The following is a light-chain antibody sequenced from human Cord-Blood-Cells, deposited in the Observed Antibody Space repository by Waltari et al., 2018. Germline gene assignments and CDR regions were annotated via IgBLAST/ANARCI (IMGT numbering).Light chain of an antibody. CDR3: QQYYSTPLFT. V-gene: IGKV1-NL1*01. CDR1: QGIRNS. J-gene: IGKJ3*01. CDR2: AAS. Sequence: DIQMTQSPSSLSASVGDSVTITCRASQGIRNSLAWYQQKPGKAPKLLLYAASRLESGVPSRFSGSGSGTDYTLTISSVQPEVFATYYCQQYYSTPLFTFGPGTKVDIK.